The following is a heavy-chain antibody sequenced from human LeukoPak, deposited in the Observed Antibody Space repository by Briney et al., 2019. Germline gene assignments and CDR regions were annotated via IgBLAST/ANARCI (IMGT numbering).Heavy chain of an antibody. D-gene: IGHD3-10*01. J-gene: IGHJ4*02. CDR1: GGSISSGDYY. Sequence: SETLSLTCTVSGGSISSGDYYWSWIRQPPGKGLEWIGYIYYSGSTYYNPSLKSRVTISVDTSKNQFSLKLSSVTAADTAVYYCARGPHVLLWFGELSSLTYFDYWGQGTLVTVSS. CDR2: IYYSGST. V-gene: IGHV4-30-4*01. CDR3: ARGPHVLLWFGELSSLTYFDY.